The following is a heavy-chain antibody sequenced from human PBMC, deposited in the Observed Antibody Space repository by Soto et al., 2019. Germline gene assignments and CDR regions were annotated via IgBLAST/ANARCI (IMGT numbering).Heavy chain of an antibody. V-gene: IGHV3-23*01. J-gene: IGHJ4*02. CDR2: ISGSGGST. D-gene: IGHD3-22*01. CDR1: GFTFSSYA. Sequence: EVQLLESGGGLVQPGGSLRLSCAASGFTFSSYAMSWVRQAPGKGLEWVSAISGSGGSTYYADSVKGRFTISRDNSKNTLYLQMSSLRAEDTAVYYCSRGGAYYYDPGGEGGQGTLVTVSS. CDR3: SRGGAYYYDPGGE.